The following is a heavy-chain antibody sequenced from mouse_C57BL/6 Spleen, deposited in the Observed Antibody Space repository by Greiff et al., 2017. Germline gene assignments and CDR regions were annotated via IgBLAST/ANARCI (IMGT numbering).Heavy chain of an antibody. V-gene: IGHV5-6*02. CDR2: ISSGGSYT. Sequence: DVMLVESGGDLVKPGGSLKLSCAASGFTFRSYSMSWVRQTPDKRLEWVATISSGGSYTYYPDSVKGRFTISRDNAKNTLYLQMSSLKSEDTAMYYSASSYGSSYYFDCWGQGTTLTVSS. J-gene: IGHJ2*01. CDR3: ASSYGSSYYFDC. D-gene: IGHD1-1*01. CDR1: GFTFRSYS.